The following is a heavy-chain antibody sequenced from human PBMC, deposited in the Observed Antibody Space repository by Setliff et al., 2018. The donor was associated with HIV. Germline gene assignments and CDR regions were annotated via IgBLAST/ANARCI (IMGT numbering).Heavy chain of an antibody. Sequence: SETLSLTRAVYGGPLSGHYWSWIRQPQGQGLEWIGETSHSGKTNSNPSLKSRVTISVDTSKNQFSLKLTSVTAADTAVYYCVTSSSWSSRLTFWGPGMLVTVSS. CDR1: GGPLSGHY. J-gene: IGHJ4*02. V-gene: IGHV4-34*01. CDR3: VTSSSWSSRLTF. CDR2: TSHSGKT. D-gene: IGHD2-2*01.